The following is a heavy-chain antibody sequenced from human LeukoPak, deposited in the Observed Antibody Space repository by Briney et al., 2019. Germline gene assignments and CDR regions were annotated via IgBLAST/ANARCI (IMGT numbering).Heavy chain of an antibody. V-gene: IGHV4-30-2*01. J-gene: IGHJ4*02. D-gene: IGHD6-13*01. CDR2: IYHSGST. CDR3: ARKPGTFYFDY. Sequence: PSQTLSLTCAVSGGSISSGGYSWSWIRQPPGKGLEWIGYIYHSGSTYYNPSLKSRVTISVDTSKNQFSLKLSSVTAADTAVYYCARKPGTFYFDYWGQGTLVTVSS. CDR1: GGSISSGGYS.